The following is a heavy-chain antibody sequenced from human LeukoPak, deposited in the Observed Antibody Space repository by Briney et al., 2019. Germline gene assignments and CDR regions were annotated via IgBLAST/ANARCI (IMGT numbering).Heavy chain of an antibody. CDR3: ARGLNDSWTGENY. J-gene: IGHJ4*02. Sequence: PSETLSLTCTVSGGSISSYYWSWIRQPPGKGLEWIGYIYYSGSTNYNPSLKSRITISLDTSKSQFSPKVRYVTAADTAVYYCARGLNDSWTGENYWGQGTLVTVSS. D-gene: IGHD3-3*01. V-gene: IGHV4-59*12. CDR1: GGSISSYY. CDR2: IYYSGST.